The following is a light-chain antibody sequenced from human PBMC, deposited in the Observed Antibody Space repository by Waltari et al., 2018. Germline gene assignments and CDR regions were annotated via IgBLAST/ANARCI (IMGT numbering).Light chain of an antibody. CDR3: SSYISRSIVV. Sequence: QSALTQPASVSGSPGQSITLSCTGTSSDVGGYNYASWSQQLPGKAPKLMIYEVSNRPSGVSNRFSGSKSGNTAALTISGLQAEDEADYYCSSYISRSIVVFGGGTKLSVL. CDR2: EVS. V-gene: IGLV2-14*01. J-gene: IGLJ2*01. CDR1: SSDVGGYNY.